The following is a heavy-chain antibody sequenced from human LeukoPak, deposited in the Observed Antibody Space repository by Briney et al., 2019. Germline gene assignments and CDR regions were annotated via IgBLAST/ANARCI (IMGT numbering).Heavy chain of an antibody. V-gene: IGHV3-53*01. CDR2: IYSGGST. CDR3: ATLTGYSYGPGYFDY. Sequence: PGGSLRLSCAASGFTVSSNYMSWVRQAPGKGLERVSVIYSGGSTYYADSVKGRFTISRDNSKNTLYLQMNSLRAEDTAVYYCATLTGYSYGPGYFDYWGQGTLVTVSS. J-gene: IGHJ4*02. D-gene: IGHD5-18*01. CDR1: GFTVSSNY.